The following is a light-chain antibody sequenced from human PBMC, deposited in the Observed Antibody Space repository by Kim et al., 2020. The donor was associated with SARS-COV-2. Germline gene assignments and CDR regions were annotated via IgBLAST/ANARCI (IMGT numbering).Light chain of an antibody. J-gene: IGLJ3*02. CDR2: GDD. CDR1: SSAIGDKH. V-gene: IGLV1-44*01. CDR3: ATWDDSLYGRV. Sequence: GQTVTISCSGSSSAIGDKHISWYQQFPGTAPKLLIYGDDQRPSGVPDRFSGSKSGTSASLAISGLQSGDVADYFCATWDDSLYGRVFGGGTQLTVL.